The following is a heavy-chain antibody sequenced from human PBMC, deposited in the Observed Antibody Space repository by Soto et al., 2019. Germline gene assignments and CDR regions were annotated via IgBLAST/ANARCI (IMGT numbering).Heavy chain of an antibody. D-gene: IGHD6-6*01. J-gene: IGHJ4*02. V-gene: IGHV4-4*02. CDR1: SGSISSSNW. CDR3: ARDRDNSSPPNGIFGY. Sequence: SETLSLTCAVSSGSISSSNWWSWVRQPPGKGLEWIGEIYHSGSTNYNPSLKSRVTISVDKSKNQFSLKLSSVTAADTAVYYCARDRDNSSPPNGIFGYWGQGTLVTVSS. CDR2: IYHSGST.